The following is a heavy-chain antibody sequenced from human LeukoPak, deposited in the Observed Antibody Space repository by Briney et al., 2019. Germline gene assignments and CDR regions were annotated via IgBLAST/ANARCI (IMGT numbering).Heavy chain of an antibody. J-gene: IGHJ4*02. CDR2: IYSGGST. CDR3: ARGAVAGNDDY. Sequence: PGGSLRLSCAASGFTFSSYAMSWVRQAPGKGLEWVSVIYSGGSTYYADSVKGRFTISRDNSKNTLYLQMNSLRAEDTAVYYCARGAVAGNDDYWGQGTLVTVSS. CDR1: GFTFSSYA. V-gene: IGHV3-66*01. D-gene: IGHD6-19*01.